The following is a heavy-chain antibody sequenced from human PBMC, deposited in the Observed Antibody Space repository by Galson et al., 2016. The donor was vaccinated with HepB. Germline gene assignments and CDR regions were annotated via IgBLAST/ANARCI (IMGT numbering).Heavy chain of an antibody. CDR1: GFTFSTYN. CDR3: ARGGWQPLNGYAMDN. Sequence: SLRLSCAASGFTFSTYNMNWVRLAPGKGLEWVSYISSTSDTIHYAGSVKGRFTISRDNAKNSLYLHMNSLRAEDTAVYYCARGGWQPLNGYAMDNWGQGTLVTVSS. CDR2: ISSTSDTI. D-gene: IGHD3-9*01. V-gene: IGHV3-48*01. J-gene: IGHJ4*02.